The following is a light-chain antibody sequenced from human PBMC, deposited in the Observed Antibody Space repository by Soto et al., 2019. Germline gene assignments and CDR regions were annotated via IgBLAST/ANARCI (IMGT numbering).Light chain of an antibody. CDR3: SSYTSINTLYV. CDR2: EVS. J-gene: IGLJ1*01. Sequence: QSALTQPASVSGSPGQSITISYTGTNSDVGGYNYVSWYQQHPGKAPELMIYEVSHRPSGVSNRFSGSKSDNTASLTISGLQAEDEADYYCSSYTSINTLYVFGTGTKLTVL. CDR1: NSDVGGYNY. V-gene: IGLV2-14*01.